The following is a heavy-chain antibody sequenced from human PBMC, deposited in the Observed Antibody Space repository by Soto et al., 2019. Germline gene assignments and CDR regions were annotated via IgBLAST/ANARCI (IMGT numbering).Heavy chain of an antibody. J-gene: IGHJ4*02. CDR2: ISYSGST. CDR3: ARHPGLADFDY. V-gene: IGHV4-39*01. Sequence: QLQLQESGPGLVKPSETLSLTCTVSGGSLSSSSYYWGWIRQPPGKGLEWIGSISYSGSTYYNPSLKSRVTISVDTSKNQFSLKLSSVTAADTAVYYCARHPGLADFDYWGQGTLVTVSS. D-gene: IGHD6-19*01. CDR1: GGSLSSSSYY.